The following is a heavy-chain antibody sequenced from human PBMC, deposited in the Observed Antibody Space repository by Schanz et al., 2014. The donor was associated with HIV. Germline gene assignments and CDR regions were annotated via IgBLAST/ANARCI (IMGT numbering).Heavy chain of an antibody. CDR3: ARDQGTTWISGGNWFAP. CDR1: GFTFNTYG. Sequence: QVQLVESGGGVVQPGRSLRLTCAASGFTFNTYGMHWVRQAPGKGLEWVGVIWYDGTNKYYADSVKGRFTISRDNSKNTLYLQMNSLRVEDTAVYYCARDQGTTWISGGNWFAPWGQGTLVTVSS. J-gene: IGHJ5*02. CDR2: IWYDGTNK. V-gene: IGHV3-33*08. D-gene: IGHD1-1*01.